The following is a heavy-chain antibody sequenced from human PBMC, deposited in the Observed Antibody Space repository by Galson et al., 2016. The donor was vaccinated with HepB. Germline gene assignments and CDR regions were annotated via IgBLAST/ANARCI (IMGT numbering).Heavy chain of an antibody. CDR3: ARSKGYYYYAMDV. J-gene: IGHJ6*02. CDR1: GFTFSTYA. V-gene: IGHV3-30-3*01. CDR2: ISFDGSNK. Sequence: SLRLSCAASGFTFSTYAMHWVRQAPGKGLEWVAGISFDGSNKYHADSVKGRFTISRDNSKNTLYLQMNSLRPEDTAVHYCARSKGYYYYAMDVWGQGTTVTVSS.